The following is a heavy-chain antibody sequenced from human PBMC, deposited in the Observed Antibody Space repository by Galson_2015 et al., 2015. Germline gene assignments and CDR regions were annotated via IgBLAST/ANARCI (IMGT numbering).Heavy chain of an antibody. CDR2: ISWNSGSI. J-gene: IGHJ4*02. V-gene: IGHV3-9*01. D-gene: IGHD6-13*01. CDR1: GFTFDDYA. CDR3: AKETYSSSWGYYFDY. Sequence: SLRLSCAASGFTFDDYAMHWVRQAPGKGLEWVSGISWNSGSIGYADSVKGRFTISRDNAKNSLYLQMNSLRAEDTALYYCAKETYSSSWGYYFDYWGQGTLVTVSS.